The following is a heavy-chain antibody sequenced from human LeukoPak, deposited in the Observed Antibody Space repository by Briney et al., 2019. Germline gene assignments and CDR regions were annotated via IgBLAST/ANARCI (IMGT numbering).Heavy chain of an antibody. CDR2: IYYSGST. CDR3: ARGPRYDSSGYLHYYYYMDV. V-gene: IGHV4-59*01. J-gene: IGHJ6*03. D-gene: IGHD3-22*01. CDR1: GGSISSYY. Sequence: SETLSLTCTVSGGSISSYYWSWIRPPPGKGLEWIGYIYYSGSTNYNPSLKSRVTISVDTSKNQFSLKLSSVTAADTAVYYCARGPRYDSSGYLHYYYYMDVWGKGTTVTVSS.